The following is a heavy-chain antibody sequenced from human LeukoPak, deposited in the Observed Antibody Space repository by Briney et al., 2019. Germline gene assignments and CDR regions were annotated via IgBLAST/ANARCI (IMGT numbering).Heavy chain of an antibody. CDR1: GFTFSSYG. J-gene: IGHJ4*02. CDR2: ISGSGGST. Sequence: GSLRLSCAASGFTFSSYGMHWVRQAPGKGLEWVSGISGSGGSTYYADSVKGRFTISRDNSKNTLYLQMNSLRAEDTAVYYCAKGNLIVVVTAPFDYWGQGTLVTVSS. CDR3: AKGNLIVVVTAPFDY. V-gene: IGHV3-23*01. D-gene: IGHD2-21*02.